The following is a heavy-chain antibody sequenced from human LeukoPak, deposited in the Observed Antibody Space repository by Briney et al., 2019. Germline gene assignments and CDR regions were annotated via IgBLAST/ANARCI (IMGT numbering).Heavy chain of an antibody. CDR1: GFTFSSYS. Sequence: GGSLRLSCAASGFTFSSYSMNWVRQAPGKGLEWVSSISSSSSYIYYADSVKGRFTISRDNAKNSLYLQMNSLRAEDTAVYYCARGGVVPGPGDYWGQGTLVTVSS. D-gene: IGHD2-2*01. J-gene: IGHJ4*02. CDR2: ISSSSSYI. CDR3: ARGGVVPGPGDY. V-gene: IGHV3-21*01.